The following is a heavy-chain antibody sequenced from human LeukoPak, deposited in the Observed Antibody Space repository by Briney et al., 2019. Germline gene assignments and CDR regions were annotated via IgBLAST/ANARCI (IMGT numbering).Heavy chain of an antibody. J-gene: IGHJ5*02. CDR1: GFTFSSYA. CDR3: AKNRVVVPAAMRS. V-gene: IGHV3-23*01. CDR2: ISGSGGST. Sequence: GGSLRLSCAASGFTFSSYAMSWVRQAPGKGLEGVSAISGSGGSTYYADSVKGRFTISRDNSKNTLYLQMNRLRAEDTAVYYCAKNRVVVPAAMRSWGQGTLVTVSS. D-gene: IGHD2-2*01.